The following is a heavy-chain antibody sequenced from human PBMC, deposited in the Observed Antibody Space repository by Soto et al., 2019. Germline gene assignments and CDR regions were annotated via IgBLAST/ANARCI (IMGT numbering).Heavy chain of an antibody. J-gene: IGHJ6*03. CDR3: ARRGVSSWYYYYYMDV. Sequence: SETLSLTCAVSSGSISSSNWWSWVRQPPGKGLEWIGEIYHSGSTNYNPSLKSRVTISVDKSKNQFSLKLSSVTAADTAVYYCARRGVSSWYYYYYMDVWGKGTTVTVSS. V-gene: IGHV4-4*02. CDR1: SGSISSSNW. D-gene: IGHD6-13*01. CDR2: IYHSGST.